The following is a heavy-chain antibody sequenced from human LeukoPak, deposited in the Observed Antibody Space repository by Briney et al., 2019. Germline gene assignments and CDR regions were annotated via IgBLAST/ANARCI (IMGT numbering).Heavy chain of an antibody. CDR3: ASPRSSYRYTFDY. V-gene: IGHV4-4*09. D-gene: IGHD3-16*02. CDR2: ISTSGST. J-gene: IGHJ4*02. CDR1: AASISNYY. Sequence: SETLSLTCAVSAASISNYYWSWIRQAPGKGLEWIGYISTSGSTNYNPSLKSRVSISLDTSGNRFSLNLNFVTAADTAVYYCASPRSSYRYTFDYWGRGALVTVSS.